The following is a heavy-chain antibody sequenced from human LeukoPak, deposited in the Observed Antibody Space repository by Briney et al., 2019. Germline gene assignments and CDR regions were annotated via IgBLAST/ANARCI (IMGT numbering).Heavy chain of an antibody. CDR1: GFTFSRHG. CDR2: IWYDGSDK. V-gene: IGHV3-33*01. Sequence: GGSLRLSCAASGFTFSRHGMHWVRQAPGKGLEWVAVIWYDGSDKYYADSVKSRFTISRDNSKNTLYLQLNSLRAEDTAVYYCAREGGGYCGGVWGEGTLVTVSS. J-gene: IGHJ4*02. D-gene: IGHD2-21*01. CDR3: AREGGGYCGGV.